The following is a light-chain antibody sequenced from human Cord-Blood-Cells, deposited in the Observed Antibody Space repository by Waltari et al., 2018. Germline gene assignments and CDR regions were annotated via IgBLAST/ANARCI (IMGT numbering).Light chain of an antibody. CDR2: YKSDSDK. CDR1: SGINVGTYR. Sequence: QAVLTQPASLSASPGASASLTCTLRSGINVGTYRLSWYQQKPGSPPQYLLRYKSDSDKQQGSGVPSRCSGSKDASANAGILLISGLQSEDEADYYCMIWHSSAWVFGGGTKLTVL. V-gene: IGLV5-45*01. J-gene: IGLJ3*02. CDR3: MIWHSSAWV.